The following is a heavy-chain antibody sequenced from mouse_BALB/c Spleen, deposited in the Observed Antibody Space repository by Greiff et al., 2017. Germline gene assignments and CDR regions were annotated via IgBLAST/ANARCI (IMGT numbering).Heavy chain of an antibody. V-gene: IGHV8-12*01. J-gene: IGHJ2*01. Sequence: QVTLKVSGPGILQPSQTLSLTCSFSGFSLSTSGMGVSWIRQPSGKGLEWLAHIYWDDDKRYNPSLKSRLTISKDTSRNQVFLKITSVDTADTATYYCARGYYGSRFDYWGQGTTLTVSS. CDR1: GFSLSTSGMG. D-gene: IGHD1-1*01. CDR2: IYWDDDK. CDR3: ARGYYGSRFDY.